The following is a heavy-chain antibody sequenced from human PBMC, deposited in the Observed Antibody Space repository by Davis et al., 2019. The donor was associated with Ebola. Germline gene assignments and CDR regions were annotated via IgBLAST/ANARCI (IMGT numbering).Heavy chain of an antibody. CDR3: AIQIMGATRVFDY. D-gene: IGHD1-26*01. Sequence: GSLRLSCSVSGGSIRSSNYYCGWVRQPPGKGLEWIGSIFYTGTTYFNPSLKSRVTVSVDTSKNQFSLKLKSVTAADTAVYYCAIQIMGATRVFDYWGQGTLVTVSS. J-gene: IGHJ4*02. CDR2: IFYTGTT. CDR1: GGSIRSSNYY. V-gene: IGHV4-39*01.